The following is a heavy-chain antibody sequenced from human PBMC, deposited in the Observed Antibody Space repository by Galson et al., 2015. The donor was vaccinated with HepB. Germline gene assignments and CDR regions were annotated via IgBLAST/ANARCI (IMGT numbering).Heavy chain of an antibody. D-gene: IGHD3-16*01. Sequence: SLRLSCAASGFTFSSYWMHWVRQAPGKGLVWVSRINSDGSSTSYADSVKGRFTISRDNAKNTLYLQMNSLRAEDTAVYYCARGALGGGMDVWGQGTTVTVSS. V-gene: IGHV3-74*01. CDR3: ARGALGGGMDV. J-gene: IGHJ6*02. CDR2: INSDGSST. CDR1: GFTFSSYW.